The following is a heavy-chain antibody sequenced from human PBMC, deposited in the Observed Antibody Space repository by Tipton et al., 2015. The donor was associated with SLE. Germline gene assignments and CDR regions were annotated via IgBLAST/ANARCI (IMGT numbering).Heavy chain of an antibody. CDR1: GFTFSSHN. V-gene: IGHV4-31*02. J-gene: IGHJ5*02. CDR2: INYRGTT. CDR3: ARDGPGLPLT. Sequence: LRLSCAASGFTFSSHNMNWVRQAPGKGLEWIGYINYRGTTFYIPSLKTRISVSVDTSNNLFSLRLTSVTAADTAIYYCARDGPGLPLTWGQGTLVTVSS.